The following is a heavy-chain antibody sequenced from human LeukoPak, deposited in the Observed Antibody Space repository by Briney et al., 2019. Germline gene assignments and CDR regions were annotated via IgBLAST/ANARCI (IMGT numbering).Heavy chain of an antibody. CDR2: TYYSGST. J-gene: IGHJ3*02. V-gene: IGHV4-39*01. CDR1: GGSISSSSYY. Sequence: SETLSPTCTVSGGSISSSSYYWGWIRQPPGKGLEWIGSTYYSGSTYYNPSLKSRVTISVDTSKNQFSLKLSSVTAADTAVYYCARRGVVVPAAMHDAFDIWGQGTMVTVSS. CDR3: ARRGVVVPAAMHDAFDI. D-gene: IGHD2-2*01.